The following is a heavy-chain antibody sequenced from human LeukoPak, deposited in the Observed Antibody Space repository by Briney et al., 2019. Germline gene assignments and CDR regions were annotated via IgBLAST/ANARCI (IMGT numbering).Heavy chain of an antibody. Sequence: ASVKVSCKVSGYTLTELSMHWVRQAPGQGLEWMGWINPNSGGTNYAQKFQGWVTMTRDTSISTAYMELSRLRSDDTAVYYCARGYYDILTGYPRGWFDPWGQGTLVTVSS. CDR2: INPNSGGT. CDR3: ARGYYDILTGYPRGWFDP. V-gene: IGHV1-2*04. CDR1: GYTLTELS. J-gene: IGHJ5*02. D-gene: IGHD3-9*01.